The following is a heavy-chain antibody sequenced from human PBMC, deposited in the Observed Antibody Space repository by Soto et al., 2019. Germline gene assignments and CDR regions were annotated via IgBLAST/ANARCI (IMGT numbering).Heavy chain of an antibody. J-gene: IGHJ5*02. D-gene: IGHD6-19*01. V-gene: IGHV2-26*01. CDR2: IDSSGEK. CDR1: GLSITDSEMG. Sequence: QVTLKESGPVLVKPTETLTLRRTVSGLSITDSEMGVSWIRQPPGQPLEWLAHIDSSGEKSYRTFLKSRLAISKDTSKSQIVLTMTNMDPADTATYYCARRHLAVAVSPWFDPWGQGITVTVSS. CDR3: ARRHLAVAVSPWFDP.